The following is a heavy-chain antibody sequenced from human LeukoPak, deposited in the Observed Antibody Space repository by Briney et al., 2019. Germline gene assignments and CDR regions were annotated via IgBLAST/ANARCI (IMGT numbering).Heavy chain of an antibody. J-gene: IGHJ6*03. CDR3: ARRGHRRTPRPYSGSYYYHYYMDV. Sequence: NPGGSLRLSCAASGFTFTDYFMNWIRQAPGKGLEWVSSISISGSTIYYADSVKGRFTISRDNARNSVYLQMSSLRAEDTAVYYCARRGHRRTPRPYSGSYYYHYYMDVWGKGTTVTVSS. V-gene: IGHV3-11*04. D-gene: IGHD1-26*01. CDR2: ISISGSTI. CDR1: GFTFTDYF.